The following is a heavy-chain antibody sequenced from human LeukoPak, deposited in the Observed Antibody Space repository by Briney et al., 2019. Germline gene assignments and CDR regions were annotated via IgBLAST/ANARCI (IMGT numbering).Heavy chain of an antibody. CDR3: ARDNYGGNSDY. J-gene: IGHJ4*02. V-gene: IGHV3-66*01. D-gene: IGHD4-23*01. Sequence: PGGSLRLSCAASGFTVSSNYMNWVRQAPGKGLEWVSVLYSAGNTFYADSVKGRFTISRGNSKNTLYLQMNSLRAEDTAVYYCARDNYGGNSDYWGQGTLVTVSS. CDR1: GFTVSSNY. CDR2: LYSAGNT.